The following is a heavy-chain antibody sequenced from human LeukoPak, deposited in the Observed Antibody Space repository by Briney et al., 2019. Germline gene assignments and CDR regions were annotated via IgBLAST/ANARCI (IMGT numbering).Heavy chain of an antibody. V-gene: IGHV5-51*01. CDR2: IYPAESDT. D-gene: IGHD2-8*02. CDR1: GYSFTTNC. J-gene: IGHJ4*02. CDR3: ARLRGYCAGRGCYFDN. Sequence: GESLKISCKQSGYSFTTNCMGWVRQMPGKGLEWMGLIYPAESDTRYSPSFQGQVTISADKSISTAHLQWSSLKASDTAMYYCARLRGYCAGRGCYFDNWGQGTLVTVSS.